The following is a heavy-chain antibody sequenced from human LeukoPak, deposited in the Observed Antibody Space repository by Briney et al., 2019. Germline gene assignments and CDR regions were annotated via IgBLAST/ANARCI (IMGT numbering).Heavy chain of an antibody. J-gene: IGHJ4*02. CDR3: ARGKDSSGWYEDY. V-gene: IGHV3-33*01. D-gene: IGHD6-19*01. CDR2: IWYDGSNK. CDR1: GFTFSTYG. Sequence: GRSLRLSCAASGFTFSTYGMNWVRQAPGKGLEWVAVIWYDGSNKYYADSVKGRFTISRDNSKNTLYLQMNSLRAEDTAVYYCARGKDSSGWYEDYWGQGTLVTVSP.